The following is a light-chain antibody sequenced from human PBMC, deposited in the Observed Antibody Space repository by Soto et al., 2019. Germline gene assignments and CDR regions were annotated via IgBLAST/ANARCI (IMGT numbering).Light chain of an antibody. CDR1: SSDVGSYNL. J-gene: IGLJ3*02. CDR2: EGS. Sequence: QSVLTQPASVSGSPGQSITISCVGTSSDVGSYNLVSWYQQHPGKAPKLIIYEGSKRPSGVAHRFSGSKSDNTASLTVSGLQAEDEADYYCCSYADDRKFSVVFGGGTKLTVL. CDR3: CSYADDRKFSVV. V-gene: IGLV2-23*01.